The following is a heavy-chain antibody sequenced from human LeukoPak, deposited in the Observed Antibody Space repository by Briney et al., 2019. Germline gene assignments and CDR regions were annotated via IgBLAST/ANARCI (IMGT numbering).Heavy chain of an antibody. V-gene: IGHV3-33*06. CDR3: AKDQRITMIGARGDSFDN. Sequence: GRSLRLSCAASGFTFSSYGMHWVRQAPGKGLEWVAVIWYDGSNKYYADSVKGRFTISRDNSKNTLYLQLNSLRAEDKVVYYCAKDQRITMIGARGDSFDNWGQGTMVTVSS. CDR1: GFTFSSYG. J-gene: IGHJ3*02. D-gene: IGHD3-22*01. CDR2: IWYDGSNK.